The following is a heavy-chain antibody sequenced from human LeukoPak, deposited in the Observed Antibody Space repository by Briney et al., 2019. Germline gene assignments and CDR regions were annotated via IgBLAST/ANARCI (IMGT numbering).Heavy chain of an antibody. Sequence: SQTLSLTCAISGDSVSSNSAAWNWIRQSPSRGLEWLGRTYYRSKWHNGYAVSVKSRITINPDTSKNQFSLRLNSVTPEDTAVYYCARSESQVTGLDWYFDLWGRGTLVTVSS. CDR2: TYYRSKWHN. CDR3: ARSESQVTGLDWYFDL. J-gene: IGHJ2*01. D-gene: IGHD7-27*01. CDR1: GDSVSSNSAA. V-gene: IGHV6-1*01.